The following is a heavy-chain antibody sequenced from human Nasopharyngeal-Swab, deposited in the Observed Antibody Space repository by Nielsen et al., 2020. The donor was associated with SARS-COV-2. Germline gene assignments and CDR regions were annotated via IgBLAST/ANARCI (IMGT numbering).Heavy chain of an antibody. CDR3: AVLEDGLTLDDAFDI. CDR2: IIPIFGTA. CDR1: GGTFSSYA. Sequence: SVKVSCKASGGTFSSYAISWVRQAPGQGLEWMGGIIPIFGTANYAQKFQGRVTITADESTSIAYMELSSLRSEDTAVYYCAVLEDGLTLDDAFDIWGQGTMVTVSS. D-gene: IGHD5-24*01. J-gene: IGHJ3*02. V-gene: IGHV1-69*13.